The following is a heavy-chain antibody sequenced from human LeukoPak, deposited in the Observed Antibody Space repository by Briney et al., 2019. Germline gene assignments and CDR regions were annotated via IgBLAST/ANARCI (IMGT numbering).Heavy chain of an antibody. Sequence: PGGSLRLSCAASGFTFSSYSMNWVRQAPGKGLEWVSSISSSSSYINYADSVKGRFTISRDNAKNSLYLQMNSLRAEDTAVYYCARAVGAGYCSSTSCYINWFDPWGQGTLVTVSS. D-gene: IGHD2-2*03. V-gene: IGHV3-21*01. CDR1: GFTFSSYS. CDR3: ARAVGAGYCSSTSCYINWFDP. J-gene: IGHJ5*02. CDR2: ISSSSSYI.